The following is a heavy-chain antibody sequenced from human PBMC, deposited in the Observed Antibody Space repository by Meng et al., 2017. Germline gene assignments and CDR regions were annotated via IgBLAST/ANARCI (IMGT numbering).Heavy chain of an antibody. J-gene: IGHJ4*02. V-gene: IGHV6-1*01. CDR1: GDRVSSHSAA. D-gene: IGHD2-8*02. CDR2: TYYRSKWYN. CDR3: ARGVVYAISYFDY. Sequence: VQLQPSGPGLVKPSQTLSLTCAISGDRVSSHSAAWNWIRQSPPTGLEWLGRTYYRSKWYNDYAVSVKSRITINPDTSKNQFSLQLHSVTPEDTAVYYCARGVVYAISYFDYWGQGTLVTVSS.